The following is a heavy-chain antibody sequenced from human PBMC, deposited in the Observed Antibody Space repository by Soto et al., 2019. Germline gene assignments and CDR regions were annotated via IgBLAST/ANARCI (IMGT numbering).Heavy chain of an antibody. CDR1: GYSFTSYW. J-gene: IGHJ3*02. D-gene: IGHD3-9*01. V-gene: IGHV5-51*01. CDR3: AGASYDILTGYYANAFDI. Sequence: GESLKISCKGSGYSFTSYWIGWVRQMPGKGLEWMGIIYPGDSDTRYSPSFQGLVTISADKSISTAYLQWSSLKASDTAMYYCAGASYDILTGYYANAFDIWGQGTMVTVSS. CDR2: IYPGDSDT.